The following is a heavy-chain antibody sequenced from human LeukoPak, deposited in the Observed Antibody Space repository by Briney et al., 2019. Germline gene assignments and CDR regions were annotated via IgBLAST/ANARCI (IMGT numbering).Heavy chain of an antibody. CDR3: ARGPEGTGIAAAGFDY. CDR2: IWYDGSNK. Sequence: QTGGSLRLSCAASGFTFSSYGMHWVRQAPGKGLEWVAVIWYDGSNKYYADSVKGRFTISRDNSKNTLYLQMNSLRAEDTAVYYCARGPEGTGIAAAGFDYWGQGTLVTVSS. CDR1: GFTFSSYG. D-gene: IGHD6-13*01. V-gene: IGHV3-33*01. J-gene: IGHJ4*02.